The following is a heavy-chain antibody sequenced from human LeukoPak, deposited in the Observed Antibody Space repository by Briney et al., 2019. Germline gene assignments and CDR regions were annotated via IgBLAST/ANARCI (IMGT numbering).Heavy chain of an antibody. D-gene: IGHD6-13*01. CDR1: GFTFSSYA. CDR2: ISYDGSNK. V-gene: IGHV3-30*04. Sequence: GGSLRLSCAASGFTFSSYAMHWVRQAPGKGLEWVAVISYDGSNKYYADSVKGRFTISRDNSKNTLYLQMNSLRAEDTAVYYCARDRGQLVPFDYWGQGTLVIVSS. CDR3: ARDRGQLVPFDY. J-gene: IGHJ4*02.